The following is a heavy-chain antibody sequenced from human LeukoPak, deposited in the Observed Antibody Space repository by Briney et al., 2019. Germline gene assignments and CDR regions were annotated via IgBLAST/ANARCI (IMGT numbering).Heavy chain of an antibody. CDR3: ARDQGLFDV. CDR2: ISSSGTVI. Sequence: GGSLRLSCAASGFTFSSYAMSWVRQAPGKGLEWVSYISSSGTVIYYADSVKGRFTMSRDNAKNSLFLQMNSLRDEDTAVYFCARDQGLFDVWGQGTLVTVSA. D-gene: IGHD3-10*02. CDR1: GFTFSSYA. J-gene: IGHJ4*02. V-gene: IGHV3-48*02.